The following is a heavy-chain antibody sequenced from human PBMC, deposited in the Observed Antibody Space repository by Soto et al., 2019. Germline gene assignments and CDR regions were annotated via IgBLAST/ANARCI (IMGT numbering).Heavy chain of an antibody. CDR2: ITPIFGTA. Sequence: GASVKVSCKASGGTFSSYAISWVRQAPGQGLEWMGGITPIFGTANYAQKFQGRVTITADKSTSTAYMELSSLRSEDTAVYYCARDRDHSSSGTYYGMDVWGQGTTVTVSS. J-gene: IGHJ6*02. D-gene: IGHD6-13*01. CDR3: ARDRDHSSSGTYYGMDV. CDR1: GGTFSSYA. V-gene: IGHV1-69*06.